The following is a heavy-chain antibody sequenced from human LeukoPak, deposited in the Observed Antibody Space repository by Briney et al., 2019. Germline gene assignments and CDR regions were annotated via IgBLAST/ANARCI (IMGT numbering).Heavy chain of an antibody. D-gene: IGHD2/OR15-2a*01. J-gene: IGHJ4*02. CDR1: GFTFGTYA. V-gene: IGHV3-7*01. CDR2: IKQDGSMK. Sequence: PGGSLRLSCAASGFTFGTYAMHWVRQAPGKGLEWVANIKQDGSMKQYVDSVRGRFTISRDNAKSSLYLQMSSLKAEDSAVYYCARDEKSGYYVYWGQGTLVTVSS. CDR3: ARDEKSGYYVY.